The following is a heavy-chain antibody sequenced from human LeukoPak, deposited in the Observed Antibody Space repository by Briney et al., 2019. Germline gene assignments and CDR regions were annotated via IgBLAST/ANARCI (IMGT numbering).Heavy chain of an antibody. D-gene: IGHD4-17*01. Sequence: GGSLRLSCVASGFTFSSYSMQWVRQTPGKGLEWVGILSYDGTNTYYGESVKGRFTISRDNSQNTVYLQMNSLRAEDTAVYYCAKGGTSVTRYVDYWGQGTLVTVSS. CDR1: GFTFSSYS. CDR2: LSYDGTNT. CDR3: AKGGTSVTRYVDY. J-gene: IGHJ4*02. V-gene: IGHV3-30-3*02.